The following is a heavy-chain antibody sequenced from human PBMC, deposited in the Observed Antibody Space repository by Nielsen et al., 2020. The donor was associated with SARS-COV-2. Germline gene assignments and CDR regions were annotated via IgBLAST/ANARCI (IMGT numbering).Heavy chain of an antibody. J-gene: IGHJ6*02. CDR2: IYPHDSDT. CDR1: GYSFSNSW. CDR3: AREGQDDSGTERRGMDV. D-gene: IGHD3-10*01. Sequence: KVSCKGSGYSFSNSWIGWVRQMPGKGLEWMAMIYPHDSDTRYSPSFRGHVSISVDKSINTAYLQWSSLKASDTAIYYCAREGQDDSGTERRGMDVWGQGTTVTVSS. V-gene: IGHV5-51*01.